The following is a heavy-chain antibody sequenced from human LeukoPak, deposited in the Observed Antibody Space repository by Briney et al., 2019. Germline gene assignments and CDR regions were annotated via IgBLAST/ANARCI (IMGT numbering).Heavy chain of an antibody. CDR3: ARRSRGSTWDY. Sequence: PSETLSLTCTVSGGSISTYYWSWIRQPPGKGPEWIGYVYYTGSTNYNPSLKSRVTISVDSSKNQFSLKLSSVTAADTAVYYCARRSRGSTWDYWGQGTLVTVSS. CDR2: VYYTGST. V-gene: IGHV4-59*01. D-gene: IGHD6-13*01. J-gene: IGHJ4*02. CDR1: GGSISTYY.